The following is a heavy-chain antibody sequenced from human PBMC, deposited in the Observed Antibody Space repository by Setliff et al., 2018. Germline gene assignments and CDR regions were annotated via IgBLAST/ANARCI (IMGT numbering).Heavy chain of an antibody. Sequence: SVKVSCKASGGSFSSYAIIWVRQAPGQGLELMGGIIPAFTTANYAQNLQGRVAMTTDTSTSTAYMELSSLRSDDTAIYFCARHSGRYYVPGTFDSWGQGTLVTVPQ. V-gene: IGHV1-69*05. J-gene: IGHJ4*02. CDR3: ARHSGRYYVPGTFDS. CDR1: GGSFSSYA. D-gene: IGHD1-26*01. CDR2: IIPAFTTA.